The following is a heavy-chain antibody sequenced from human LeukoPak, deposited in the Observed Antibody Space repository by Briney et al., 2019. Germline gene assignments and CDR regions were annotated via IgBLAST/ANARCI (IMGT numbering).Heavy chain of an antibody. Sequence: SVKVSCKASGGTFSSYAISWVRQAPGQGLEWMGRIIPILGIANYAQKFQGRVTITADKSTSTAYMELSSLRSEDTAVYYCARDRGSSIVGADFDSWGQGTRVTVSS. CDR3: ARDRGSSIVGADFDS. J-gene: IGHJ4*02. CDR1: GGTFSSYA. CDR2: IIPILGIA. D-gene: IGHD1-26*01. V-gene: IGHV1-69*04.